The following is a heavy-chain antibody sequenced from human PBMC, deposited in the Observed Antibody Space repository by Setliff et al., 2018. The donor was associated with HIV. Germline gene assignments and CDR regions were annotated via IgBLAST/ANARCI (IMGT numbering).Heavy chain of an antibody. CDR1: GFTFSTYW. D-gene: IGHD6-13*01. CDR2: IKEDGSAR. CDR3: ARKAAALDY. J-gene: IGHJ4*01. V-gene: IGHV3-7*01. Sequence: GGSLRLSCVASGFTFSTYWMSWVRQAPGKGLEWVANIKEDGSARYYVDSVKGRFTVSRDNAKNSLFLRMNSLSVEDTAVYYCARKAAALDYWGRGTLVTVSS.